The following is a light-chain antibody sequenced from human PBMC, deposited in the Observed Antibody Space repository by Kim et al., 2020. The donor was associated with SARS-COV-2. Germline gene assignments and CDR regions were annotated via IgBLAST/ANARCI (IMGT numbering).Light chain of an antibody. Sequence: VSPGERASLSCRAGQSLGTNLAWYQQKPGQAPRLLMYRASTRATDTPARFSGSGSGTEFTLTISSLQSEDFALYYCQQYSFWPRTFGPGTKVDIK. V-gene: IGKV3-15*01. CDR2: RAS. J-gene: IGKJ3*01. CDR1: QSLGTN. CDR3: QQYSFWPRT.